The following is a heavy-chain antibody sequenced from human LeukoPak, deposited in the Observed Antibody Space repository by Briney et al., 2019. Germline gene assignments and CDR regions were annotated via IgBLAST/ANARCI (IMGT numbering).Heavy chain of an antibody. CDR3: TRGFYYTGMDV. D-gene: IGHD1-26*01. J-gene: IGHJ6*02. V-gene: IGHV4-34*01. Sequence: SETLSLTCAVYGVSFSGYYWSWIRQPPGKGLEWIGEINHSGSTNYNPSLKSRVTISVDTSKNQFSLQLNSVTPGDTAVYYCTRGFYYTGMDVWGQGTTVTVSS. CDR2: INHSGST. CDR1: GVSFSGYY.